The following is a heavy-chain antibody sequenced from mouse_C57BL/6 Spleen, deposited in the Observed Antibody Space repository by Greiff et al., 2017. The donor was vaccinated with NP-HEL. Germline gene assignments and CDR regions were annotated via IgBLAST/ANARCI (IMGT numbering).Heavy chain of an antibody. CDR2: IYPRSGNT. D-gene: IGHD1-1*01. CDR3: ARSLFITTVVATRAMDY. V-gene: IGHV1-81*01. Sequence: VQGVESGAELARPGASVKLSCKASGYTFTSYGISWVKQRTGQGLEWIGEIYPRSGNTYYNEKFKGKATLTADKSSSTAYMELRSLTSEDSAVYFCARSLFITTVVATRAMDYWGQGTSVTVSS. J-gene: IGHJ4*01. CDR1: GYTFTSYG.